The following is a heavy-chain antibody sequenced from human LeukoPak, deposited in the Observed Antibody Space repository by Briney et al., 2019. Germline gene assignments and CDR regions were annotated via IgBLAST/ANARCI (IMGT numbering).Heavy chain of an antibody. D-gene: IGHD6-13*01. CDR1: GFTFSNAW. CDR3: TTGALIAAAGSTDY. Sequence: PGGSLRLYCAASGFTFSNAWMSWVRQAPGKGLEWVGRIKSKTDGGTTDYAAPVKGRFTISRDDSKNTLYLQMNSLKTEDTAVYYCTTGALIAAAGSTDYWGQGTLVTVSS. J-gene: IGHJ4*02. CDR2: IKSKTDGGTT. V-gene: IGHV3-15*01.